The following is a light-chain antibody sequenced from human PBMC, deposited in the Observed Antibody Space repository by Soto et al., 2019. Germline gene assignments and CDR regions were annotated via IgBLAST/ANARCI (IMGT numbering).Light chain of an antibody. CDR2: GAS. J-gene: IGKJ5*01. CDR3: QQYKDWPT. CDR1: HSISTK. V-gene: IGKV3-15*01. Sequence: EIVLTQSPATLSVSPGERATLSCRASHSISTKLAWYQQKPGQAPRLLVSGASTRATGIPARFSGSGSGTEFTLTLSSLQSEDFAVYYCQQYKDWPTFGQGTRLEIK.